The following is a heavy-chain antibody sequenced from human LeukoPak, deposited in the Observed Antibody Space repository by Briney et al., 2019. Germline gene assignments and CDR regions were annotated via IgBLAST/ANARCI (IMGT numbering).Heavy chain of an antibody. CDR1: GYTFTIYY. V-gene: IGHV1-46*01. J-gene: IGHJ4*02. Sequence: GASVKVSCKASGYTFTIYYMHWVRQAPGQGLEWMGIINPSVGSTSYAQKFQCRVTMTRDTSTTTVYMAMSSLRSEDTAVYYCARDGSSGWYFFDYWGQGTLVTVSS. CDR3: ARDGSSGWYFFDY. CDR2: INPSVGST. D-gene: IGHD6-19*01.